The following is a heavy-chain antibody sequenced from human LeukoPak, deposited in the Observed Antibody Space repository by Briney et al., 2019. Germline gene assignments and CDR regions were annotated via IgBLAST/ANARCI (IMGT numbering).Heavy chain of an antibody. J-gene: IGHJ6*04. Sequence: GGSLRLSCAASGFTFSSYSMNWARQAPGKGLEWVSYISYSSSTIYYADSVKGRFTISRDNAENSLFLQMNSLRAEDTAVYYCAELGITMIGGVWGKGTTVTISS. CDR3: AELGITMIGGV. V-gene: IGHV3-48*04. D-gene: IGHD3-10*02. CDR2: ISYSSSTI. CDR1: GFTFSSYS.